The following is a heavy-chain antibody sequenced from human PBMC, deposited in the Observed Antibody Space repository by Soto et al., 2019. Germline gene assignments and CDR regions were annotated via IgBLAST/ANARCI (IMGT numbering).Heavy chain of an antibody. CDR3: ARDPNDYGASCDY. Sequence: PSETLSLTCAVSGGSISSSNWWSWVRQPPGKGLEWIGEIYHSGSTNYNPSLKSRVTISVDKSKNQFSLKLSSVTAADTAVYYCARDPNDYGASCDYWGQGTLVTVS. CDR2: IYHSGST. CDR1: GGSISSSNW. V-gene: IGHV4-4*02. D-gene: IGHD4-17*01. J-gene: IGHJ4*02.